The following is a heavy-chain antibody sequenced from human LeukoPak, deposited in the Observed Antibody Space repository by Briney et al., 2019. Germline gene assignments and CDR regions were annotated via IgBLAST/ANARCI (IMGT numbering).Heavy chain of an antibody. J-gene: IGHJ6*03. D-gene: IGHD4-17*01. CDR2: ISTTGSTI. CDR3: ARDGGDTDYGPNYYFFYMDV. Sequence: PGGSLRLSCAASGFTFSDYRMNWVRQAPGTGLEWLSYISTTGSTIYYTDSLKGRFTISRDNAENSLYLQMNSLRDEDTAVYYCARDGGDTDYGPNYYFFYMDVWGKGTTVTVSS. V-gene: IGHV3-48*02. CDR1: GFTFSDYR.